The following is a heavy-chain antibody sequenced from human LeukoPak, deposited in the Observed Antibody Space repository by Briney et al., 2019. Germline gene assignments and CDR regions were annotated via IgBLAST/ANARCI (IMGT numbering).Heavy chain of an antibody. V-gene: IGHV3-30*03. Sequence: PGGSLRLSCAASGFTFSSYGMHWVRQAPGKGLEWVAVISYDGSNKYYADSVKGRFTISRDNSKNTLYLQMNSLRAEDTAVYYCAREMNYYDSSGCDYWGQGTLVTVSS. D-gene: IGHD3-22*01. CDR1: GFTFSSYG. CDR2: ISYDGSNK. CDR3: AREMNYYDSSGCDY. J-gene: IGHJ4*02.